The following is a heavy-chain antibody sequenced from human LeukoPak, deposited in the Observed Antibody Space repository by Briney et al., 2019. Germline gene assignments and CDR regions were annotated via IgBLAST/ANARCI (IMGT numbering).Heavy chain of an antibody. D-gene: IGHD4/OR15-4a*01. Sequence: LGASVKVSCKASGYTFTGYYMHWVRQAPGQGLEWMGWINPNSGGTNYAQKFQGRVTMTRDTSISTAYMELSRLRSDDTAVYFCAREDYGASGSSLGNLDYWGQGTLVTVSS. CDR2: INPNSGGT. J-gene: IGHJ4*02. CDR1: GYTFTGYY. CDR3: AREDYGASGSSLGNLDY. V-gene: IGHV1-2*03.